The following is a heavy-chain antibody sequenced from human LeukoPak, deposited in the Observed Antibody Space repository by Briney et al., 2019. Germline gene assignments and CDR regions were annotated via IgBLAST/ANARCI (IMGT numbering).Heavy chain of an antibody. J-gene: IGHJ4*02. CDR3: SRGGVLLWFGVDY. D-gene: IGHD3-10*01. V-gene: IGHV3-11*03. CDR1: GFTFSHYY. CDR2: ISSSSSYT. Sequence: GGSLRLSCAASGFTFSHYYRIWIRQAPGKGLEWVSYISSSSSYTNYADSVKGRFTISRDNAKNSLYLQMNSLRAEDTAVYYCSRGGVLLWFGVDYWGQGTLVTVSS.